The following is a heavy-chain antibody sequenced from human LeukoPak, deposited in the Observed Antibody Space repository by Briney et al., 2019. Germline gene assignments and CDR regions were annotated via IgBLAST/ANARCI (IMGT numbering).Heavy chain of an antibody. J-gene: IGHJ4*02. Sequence: GGSLRLSCAASGITFSGYSMNWVRQAPGKGLEWVSSTSGSGESIYYADSVKGRFTISRDNARNSLYLQMDSLRAEDTAVYYCTRANPPAISFFDYWGQGTLVTVSS. CDR1: GITFSGYS. V-gene: IGHV3-21*01. CDR3: TRANPPAISFFDY. D-gene: IGHD3-9*01. CDR2: TSGSGESI.